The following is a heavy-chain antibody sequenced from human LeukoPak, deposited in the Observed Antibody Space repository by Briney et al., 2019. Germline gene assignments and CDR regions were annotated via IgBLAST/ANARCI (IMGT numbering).Heavy chain of an antibody. CDR3: AKLGSWETGCCSSTSCYHYFDY. Sequence: GGSLRLSCEASGFTFSSYAMNWVRQAPGKGLEWVSGISGSGSITYYADSVKGRFTISRDNSKNTLYLQMNSLRAEDTAVYYCAKLGSWETGCCSSTSCYHYFDYWGQGTLVTVSS. CDR2: ISGSGSIT. J-gene: IGHJ4*02. CDR1: GFTFSSYA. D-gene: IGHD2-2*01. V-gene: IGHV3-23*01.